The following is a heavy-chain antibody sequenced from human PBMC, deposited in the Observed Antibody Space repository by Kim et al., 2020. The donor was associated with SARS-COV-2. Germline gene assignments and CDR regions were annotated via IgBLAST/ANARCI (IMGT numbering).Heavy chain of an antibody. CDR2: IYYSGST. V-gene: IGHV4-39*07. Sequence: SETLSLTCTVSGGSISSSSYYWGWIRQPPGKGLEWIGSIYYSGSTYYNPSLKSRVTISVDTSKNQFSLKLSSVTAADTAVYYCARARRGYSYGYSDYWGQGTLVTVSS. CDR3: ARARRGYSYGYSDY. J-gene: IGHJ4*02. D-gene: IGHD5-18*01. CDR1: GGSISSSSYY.